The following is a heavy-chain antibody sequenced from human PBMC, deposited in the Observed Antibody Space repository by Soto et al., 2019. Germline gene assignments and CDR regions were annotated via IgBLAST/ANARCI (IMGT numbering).Heavy chain of an antibody. V-gene: IGHV1-69*01. CDR1: GGTFSSYA. Sequence: QVQLVQSGAEVKKPGSSVKVSCKASGGTFSSYAISWVRQAPGQGLEWMGGIIPIFGTANYAQKFQGRVTITADESTSTAYMELSSLRSEDTAVYYCARDSEQWLVPSYYYYYGMDVWGQGITVTVSS. D-gene: IGHD6-19*01. CDR2: IIPIFGTA. J-gene: IGHJ6*02. CDR3: ARDSEQWLVPSYYYYYGMDV.